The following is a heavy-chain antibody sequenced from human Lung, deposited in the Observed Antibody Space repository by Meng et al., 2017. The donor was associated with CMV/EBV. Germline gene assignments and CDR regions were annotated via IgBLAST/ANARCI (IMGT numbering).Heavy chain of an antibody. V-gene: IGHV3-21*01. J-gene: IGHJ3*02. CDR2: ISSSSSYI. CDR1: GFTFSPYR. CDR3: TCKGYSYGDDAFDI. Sequence: GGSXRLXCAASGFTFSPYRMNWVRQAPGKGLEWVSSISSSSSYIYYADSVKGRFTISRDNAKNSLYLQMNSLRAEDTAVYYCTCKGYSYGDDAFDIWGQGTXVTV. D-gene: IGHD5-18*01.